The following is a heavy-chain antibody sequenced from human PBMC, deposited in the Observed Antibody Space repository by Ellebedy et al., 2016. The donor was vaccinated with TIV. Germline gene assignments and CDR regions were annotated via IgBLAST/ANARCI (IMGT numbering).Heavy chain of an antibody. V-gene: IGHV3-15*05. J-gene: IGHJ4*02. D-gene: IGHD5-18*01. CDR2: IYSKVDGGTT. Sequence: PGGSLRLSCAASGFIFSNAWMSWVRQAPGKGLEWVGRIYSKVDGGTTDYAAPVKGRFTISRDDSKNTLYLKMNSLKTEDTAVYYCTIDPRGYSYDRKWGQGTLVTVSS. CDR1: GFIFSNAW. CDR3: TIDPRGYSYDRK.